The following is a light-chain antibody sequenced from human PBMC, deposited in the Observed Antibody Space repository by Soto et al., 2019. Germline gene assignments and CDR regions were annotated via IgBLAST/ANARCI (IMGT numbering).Light chain of an antibody. CDR2: RNN. CDR1: SSNIGSNY. V-gene: IGLV1-47*01. CDR3: AAWDDSLSVVV. J-gene: IGLJ2*01. Sequence: QSVLTQPPSASGTPGQRVTISCSGSSSNIGSNYVYWYQQLPGTAPKLLISRNNQRPSGVPDRFSGSKSGTSASLAISGLRSEDEADYYCAAWDDSLSVVVFGGGTKLTGL.